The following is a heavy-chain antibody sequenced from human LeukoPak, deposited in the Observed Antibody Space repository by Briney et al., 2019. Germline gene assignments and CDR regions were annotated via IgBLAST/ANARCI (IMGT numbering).Heavy chain of an antibody. J-gene: IGHJ5*02. D-gene: IGHD2-2*01. Sequence: GASVKVSCKASGYTFTSYDINWVRQATGQGLEWMGWMNPNSGNTGYAQKFQGRVTITRNTSISTAYMELSSLRSEDTAVYYCARGVRRHRTSCHLFDPWGQGTLVSVSS. CDR3: ARGVRRHRTSCHLFDP. CDR1: GYTFTSYD. V-gene: IGHV1-8*03. CDR2: MNPNSGNT.